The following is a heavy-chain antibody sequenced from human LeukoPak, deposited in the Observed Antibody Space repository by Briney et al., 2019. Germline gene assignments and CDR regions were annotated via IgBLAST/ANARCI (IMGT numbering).Heavy chain of an antibody. J-gene: IGHJ4*02. CDR1: GYTFTGYY. CDR2: INPHNGGT. Sequence: ASVKVSCNASGYTFTGYYLHWVRQAPGQGLEWMGWINPHNGGTNYAQKFQGRVTMTRDTSITTAYMELSRLRSDDTAVYYCARGEEGGIIVVLWGQGTLVTVSS. V-gene: IGHV1-2*02. D-gene: IGHD3-22*01. CDR3: ARGEEGGIIVVL.